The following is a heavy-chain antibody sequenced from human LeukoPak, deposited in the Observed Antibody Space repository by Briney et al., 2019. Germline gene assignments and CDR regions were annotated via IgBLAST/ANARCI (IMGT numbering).Heavy chain of an antibody. Sequence: ASVKVSCKAYGYTFTSYGITWVRQAPGQGLEWMGWISAYNGNTNYAQNLQGRVTMTTDTSTSTAYMELRSLRSDDTAVYYCAREVAASIGFDYWGQGTLVTVSS. J-gene: IGHJ4*02. CDR1: GYTFTSYG. CDR2: ISAYNGNT. D-gene: IGHD6-13*01. V-gene: IGHV1-18*01. CDR3: AREVAASIGFDY.